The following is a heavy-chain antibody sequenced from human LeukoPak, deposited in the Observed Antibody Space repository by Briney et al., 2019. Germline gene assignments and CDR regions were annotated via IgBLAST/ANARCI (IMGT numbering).Heavy chain of an antibody. D-gene: IGHD3-10*01. CDR1: GGTFSSYA. J-gene: IGHJ3*02. Sequence: SVKVSCKASGGTFSSYAISWVRQAPGQGLEWMGGIIPIFGTANYAQKFQGRVTMTRNTSISTAYMELSSLRSEDTAVYYCARASWFHDAFDIWGRGTMVTVSS. CDR2: IIPIFGTA. CDR3: ARASWFHDAFDI. V-gene: IGHV1-69*05.